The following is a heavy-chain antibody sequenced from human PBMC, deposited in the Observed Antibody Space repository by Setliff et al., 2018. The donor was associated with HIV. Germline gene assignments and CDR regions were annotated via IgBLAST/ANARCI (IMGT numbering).Heavy chain of an antibody. CDR1: GGSMSSYY. CDR2: IYYTGST. CDR3: AKDLDPGIVDY. V-gene: IGHV4-59*12. J-gene: IGHJ4*02. D-gene: IGHD6-13*01. Sequence: PSETLSLTCTVSGGSMSSYYWSWIRQPPGKGLEWIGSIYYTGSTDYNPSLMSRFTISRDNSKNTLYLQMNSLRAEDTAVYYCAKDLDPGIVDYWGQGTLVTVSS.